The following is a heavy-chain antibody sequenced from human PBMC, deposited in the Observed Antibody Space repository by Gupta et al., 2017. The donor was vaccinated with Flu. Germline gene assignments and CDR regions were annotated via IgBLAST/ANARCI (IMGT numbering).Heavy chain of an antibody. CDR3: ARAPGGYCSGGSCPRDNKRKRHMDV. CDR2: INHSGST. V-gene: IGHV4-34*01. CDR1: GGSFSGYY. D-gene: IGHD2-15*01. J-gene: IGHJ6*02. Sequence: QVQLQQWGAGLLKPSETLSLTCAVYGGSFSGYYWSWIRQPPGKGLEWIGEINHSGSTNYNPSLKSRVTISVDTSKNQFSLKLSSVTAADTAVYYCARAPGGYCSGGSCPRDNKRKRHMDVWGQGTTVTVSS.